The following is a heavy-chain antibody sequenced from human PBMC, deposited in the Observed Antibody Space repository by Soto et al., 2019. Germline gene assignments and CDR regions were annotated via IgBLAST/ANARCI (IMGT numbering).Heavy chain of an antibody. CDR1: GGSISNYY. Sequence: PSETLSLTCTVSGGSISNYYWSWIRQPPGKGLEWIGYIYYSGSTNYNPSLKSRVTISVDTSKNQFSLKLSSVTAADTAVYYCARDNGREQYYDSSGYWYYFDYWGQGTLVTVSS. D-gene: IGHD3-22*01. J-gene: IGHJ4*02. CDR3: ARDNGREQYYDSSGYWYYFDY. V-gene: IGHV4-59*01. CDR2: IYYSGST.